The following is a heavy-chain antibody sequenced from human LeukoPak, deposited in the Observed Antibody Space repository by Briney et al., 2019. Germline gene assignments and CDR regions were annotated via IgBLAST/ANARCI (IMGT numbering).Heavy chain of an antibody. CDR2: ISVYNGNT. CDR3: ARGRSQGRVEATNY. Sequence: GASVKVSCKASGYTFINYDISWVRQAPGQGLEWMGWISVYNGNTKYAQKLQGRVTMTTDTSTSTAYMELRSLRSDDAAVYYCARGRSQGRVEATNYWGREPWSPSPQ. CDR1: GYTFINYD. J-gene: IGHJ4*02. V-gene: IGHV1-18*01. D-gene: IGHD1-26*01.